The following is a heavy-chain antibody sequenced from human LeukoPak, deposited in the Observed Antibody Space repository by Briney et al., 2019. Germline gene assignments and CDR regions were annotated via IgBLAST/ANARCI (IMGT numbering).Heavy chain of an antibody. CDR3: ATLGGHSLAAQNGY. D-gene: IGHD3-16*01. CDR1: GYTFTDSF. CDR2: INPNSGVT. J-gene: IGHJ4*02. V-gene: IGHV1-2*02. Sequence: ASVKVSRKASGYTFTDSFMHWVRQAPGQGLDWMGWINPNSGVTSYAQKFQGRVTMTRDTSISTAYMELSRLKSDDTAVYYCATLGGHSLAAQNGYWGQGTLVTVSS.